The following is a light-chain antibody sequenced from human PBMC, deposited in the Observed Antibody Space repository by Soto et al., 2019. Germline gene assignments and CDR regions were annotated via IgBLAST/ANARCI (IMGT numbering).Light chain of an antibody. Sequence: GMYQSPATLSVKPRERATLSCRASQSVSRNLAWYQQRPGQAPRLLISGASTRATGIAARFSGSGSGREFTLTISSLQSEDSALYYCEQYSNWPRFGQVRLPAVK. CDR1: QSVSRN. V-gene: IGKV3-15*01. J-gene: IGKJ5*01. CDR2: GAS. CDR3: EQYSNWPR.